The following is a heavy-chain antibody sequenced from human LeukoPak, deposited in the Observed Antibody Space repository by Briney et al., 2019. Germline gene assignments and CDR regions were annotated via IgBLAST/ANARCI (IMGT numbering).Heavy chain of an antibody. CDR2: ISDSGGSA. J-gene: IGHJ4*02. D-gene: IGHD3-16*01. CDR3: AKDPRRMARLFTFGGGRPYYFDY. Sequence: GGSLRLSCAASGFTFNTYAMSWVRQAPGKGLEWVSAISDSGGSAYYADSVKGRFTISRDNSKNTLYLQMNSLRAEDTAVYYCAKDPRRMARLFTFGGGRPYYFDYWGQGTLVTVSS. CDR1: GFTFNTYA. V-gene: IGHV3-23*01.